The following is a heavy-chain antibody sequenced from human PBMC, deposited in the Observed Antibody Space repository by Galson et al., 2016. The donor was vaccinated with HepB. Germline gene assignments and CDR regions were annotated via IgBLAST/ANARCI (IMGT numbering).Heavy chain of an antibody. V-gene: IGHV1-24*01. J-gene: IGHJ4*02. D-gene: IGHD3-22*01. CDR3: ATLGESNYYDRSGYMGAHYLEE. CDR2: FDPEDGET. CDR1: GYTLNELS. Sequence: SVKVSCKVSGYTLNELSMHWVRQAPGKGLEWMGGFDPEDGETIYAQKFQGRVTMTEDTSTDTAYMELSSLRSEDTAVYYCATLGESNYYDRSGYMGAHYLEEWVQGILVIVSS.